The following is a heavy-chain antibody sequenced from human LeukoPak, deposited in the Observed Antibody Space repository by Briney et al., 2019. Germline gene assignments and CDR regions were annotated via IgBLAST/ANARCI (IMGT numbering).Heavy chain of an antibody. CDR3: ARLESPITMITPYYFDY. D-gene: IGHD3-22*01. CDR2: IYYSGST. J-gene: IGHJ4*02. V-gene: IGHV4-39*01. Sequence: WVRRAPGKGLECIGSIYYSGSTYYNPSLKSRVTISVDTSKNQFSLKLSSVTAADTAVYYCARLESPITMITPYYFDYWGQGTLVTVSS.